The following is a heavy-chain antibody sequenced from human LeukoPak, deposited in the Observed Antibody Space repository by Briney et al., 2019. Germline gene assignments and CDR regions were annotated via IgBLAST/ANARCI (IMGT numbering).Heavy chain of an antibody. J-gene: IGHJ5*02. CDR2: ISGSGGRT. V-gene: IGHV3-23*01. CDR3: AKDRGVHYYGSERGLYNWFDP. D-gene: IGHD3-10*01. Sequence: GGSLRLSCAASGFTFSSYAMSWVRQAPGKGLEWVSAISGSGGRTNYADPVKGRFTISRDNSKNTLYLQMNSLRVEDTAIYYCAKDRGVHYYGSERGLYNWFDPWGQGTLVTVSS. CDR1: GFTFSSYA.